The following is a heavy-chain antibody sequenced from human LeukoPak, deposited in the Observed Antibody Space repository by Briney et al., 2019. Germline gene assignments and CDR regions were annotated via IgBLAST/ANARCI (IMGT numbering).Heavy chain of an antibody. J-gene: IGHJ5*02. CDR2: IYTSGST. Sequence: SETLSLTCTVSGGSISSYYWSWIRQPAGKGLEWIGRIYTSGSTNYNPSLKSRVTMSVDTSKNQFSLKLSSVTAADTAVYFCARAKIAARDPNNWFDPWGQGTLVTVSS. V-gene: IGHV4-4*07. CDR3: ARAKIAARDPNNWFDP. CDR1: GGSISSYY. D-gene: IGHD6-6*01.